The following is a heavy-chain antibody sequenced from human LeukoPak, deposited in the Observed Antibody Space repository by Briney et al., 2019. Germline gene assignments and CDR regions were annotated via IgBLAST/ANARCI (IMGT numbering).Heavy chain of an antibody. V-gene: IGHV4-4*07. D-gene: IGHD6-19*01. CDR3: ARRWIAVAGDAFDI. Sequence: SATLSLTCTVSGGSISSYYWSWIRQPAGKGLEWIGRIYTSGSTNYNPSLKSRVTMSVDTSKNQFSLKLSSVTAADTAVYYCARRWIAVAGDAFDIWGQGTMVTVSS. J-gene: IGHJ3*02. CDR2: IYTSGST. CDR1: GGSISSYY.